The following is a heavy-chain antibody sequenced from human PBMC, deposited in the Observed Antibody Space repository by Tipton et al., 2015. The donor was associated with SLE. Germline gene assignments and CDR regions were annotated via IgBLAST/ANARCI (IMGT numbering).Heavy chain of an antibody. CDR3: ARDKYSGYDYILDF. J-gene: IGHJ4*02. Sequence: SLRLSCAASGFTFSSYGMHWVRQAPGKGLEWVVVIWFDGSNEYYADSVKGRFTISRDNSKNTLYLQMNSLRAEDTAVYYCARDKYSGYDYILDFWGQGTLVTVSS. CDR1: GFTFSSYG. D-gene: IGHD5-12*01. V-gene: IGHV3-33*01. CDR2: IWFDGSNE.